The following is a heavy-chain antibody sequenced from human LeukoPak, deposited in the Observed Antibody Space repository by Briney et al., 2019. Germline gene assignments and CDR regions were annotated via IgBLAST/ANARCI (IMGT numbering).Heavy chain of an antibody. CDR1: GFTFCDYA. V-gene: IGHV3-49*04. CDR2: IRSKAYGGTT. Sequence: SLRLSSTASGFTFCDYAMSWVRQAPGKGLEWVGFIRSKAYGGTTEYAASVKGRFTISRDDSKSIAYLQMNSLKTEDTAVYYCTRGGSSWYWLDYWGQGTLVTVSS. D-gene: IGHD6-13*01. CDR3: TRGGSSWYWLDY. J-gene: IGHJ4*02.